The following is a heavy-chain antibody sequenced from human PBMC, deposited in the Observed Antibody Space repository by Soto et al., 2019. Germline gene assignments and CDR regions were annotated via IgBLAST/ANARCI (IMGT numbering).Heavy chain of an antibody. CDR2: IIPIFGTA. J-gene: IGHJ4*02. CDR3: ARGYYYDRSGYYSNAYNFDY. V-gene: IGHV1-69*01. D-gene: IGHD3-22*01. Sequence: QVQLVQSGAEVKKPGSSVKVSCKASGGTFSSYAISWVRQAPGQGLEWMGGIIPIFGTANYAQKFQGRVTITADESTSTAYMELSSLSSQGTAAYYRARGYYYDRSGYYSNAYNFDYWGQGTLVTVSS. CDR1: GGTFSSYA.